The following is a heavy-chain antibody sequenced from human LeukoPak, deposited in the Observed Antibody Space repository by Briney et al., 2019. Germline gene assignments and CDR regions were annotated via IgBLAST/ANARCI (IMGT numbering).Heavy chain of an antibody. D-gene: IGHD3-22*01. CDR2: IIPIFGTA. Sequence: GASVKVSCKASGGTFSSYAISWVRQAPGQGLEWMGGIIPIFGTANYAQKFQGRVTITADESTSTAYMELSSLRSEDTAVYYCARTHDSSGYYYVEAAFDIWGQGTMVTVSS. CDR3: ARTHDSSGYYYVEAAFDI. CDR1: GGTFSSYA. V-gene: IGHV1-69*13. J-gene: IGHJ3*02.